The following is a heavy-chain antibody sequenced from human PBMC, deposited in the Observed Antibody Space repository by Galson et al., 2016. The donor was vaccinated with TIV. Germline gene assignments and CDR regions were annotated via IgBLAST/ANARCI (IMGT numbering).Heavy chain of an antibody. Sequence: CAISGDSVSSNSAAWNWLRQSPSRGLEWLGRTFYRSKWYNDYAPSVKSRITINQDTSKNQFSLQLNSVTPEDTAVYYCARATPSVFGVVMTLDYWGQGTLVTVSS. D-gene: IGHD3-3*01. V-gene: IGHV6-1*01. CDR3: ARATPSVFGVVMTLDY. CDR1: GDSVSSNSAA. CDR2: TFYRSKWYN. J-gene: IGHJ4*02.